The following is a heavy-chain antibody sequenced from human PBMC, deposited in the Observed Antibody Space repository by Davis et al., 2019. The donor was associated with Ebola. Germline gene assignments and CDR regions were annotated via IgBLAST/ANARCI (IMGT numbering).Heavy chain of an antibody. CDR2: IIPILGIA. CDR3: ASYYGSGRGGMDV. Sequence: SVTVSCKASGYTFTSYYMHWVRQAPGQGLEWMGRIIPILGIANYAQKFQGRVTITADKSTSTAYMELSSLRSEDTAVYYCASYYGSGRGGMDVWGQGTTVTVSS. D-gene: IGHD3-10*01. J-gene: IGHJ6*02. CDR1: GYTFTSYY. V-gene: IGHV1-69*02.